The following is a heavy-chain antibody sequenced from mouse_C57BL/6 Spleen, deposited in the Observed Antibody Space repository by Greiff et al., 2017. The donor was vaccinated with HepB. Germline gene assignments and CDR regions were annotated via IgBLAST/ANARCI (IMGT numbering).Heavy chain of an antibody. D-gene: IGHD1-1*01. CDR2: INPNNGGT. CDR1: GYTFTDYY. CDR3: ARGDLGYDGSSTGYFDY. J-gene: IGHJ2*01. V-gene: IGHV1-26*01. Sequence: EVQLQQSGPELVKPGASVKISCKASGYTFTDYYMNWVKQSHGKSLEWIGDINPNNGGTSYNQKFKGKATLTVDKSSSTAYMELRSLTSEDSAVYYCARGDLGYDGSSTGYFDYWGQGTTLTVSS.